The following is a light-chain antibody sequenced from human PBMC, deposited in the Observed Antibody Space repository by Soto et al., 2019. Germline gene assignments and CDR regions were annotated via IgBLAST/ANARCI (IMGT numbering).Light chain of an antibody. J-gene: IGLJ3*02. Sequence: QSVLTQPPSVSGAPGQRVTISCSGGSSNIGAGYDVHWYQQLPETPPKLLIYGNNIRPSGVPDRFSGSKSGTSASLAITGLQAEDEADYYCHSYDRSLSGSVLGGGTKLTVL. V-gene: IGLV1-40*01. CDR3: HSYDRSLSGSV. CDR2: GNN. CDR1: SSNIGAGYD.